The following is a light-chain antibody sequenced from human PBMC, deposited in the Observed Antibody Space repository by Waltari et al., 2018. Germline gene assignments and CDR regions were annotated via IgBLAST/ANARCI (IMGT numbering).Light chain of an antibody. CDR2: NNN. J-gene: IGLJ3*02. CDR3: ASWDDTLNSPV. Sequence: QSVLTQPPSASGAPGQRVTISCSATSSTVGGNPVSWYHQLPGTAPKLLIRNNNRRPSVVPKRISGSKAGTSASLAIIVLQSDDETYYYCASWDDTLNSPVFGGRTKLTDL. V-gene: IGLV1-44*01. CDR1: SSTVGGNP.